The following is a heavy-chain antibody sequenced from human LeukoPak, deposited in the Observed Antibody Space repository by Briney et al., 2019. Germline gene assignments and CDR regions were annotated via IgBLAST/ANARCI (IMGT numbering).Heavy chain of an antibody. J-gene: IGHJ4*02. CDR2: IKPDGGDK. CDR1: GFTFSTYW. D-gene: IGHD6-19*01. Sequence: PGGSLRLSCAASGFTFSTYWMAWVRQAPGKGLEWVATIKPDGGDKYYVDSVKGRFTISRDNARNSLFLQMNSLRAEDTAVYYCARDSSTVAGIDYWGQGTLVTVSS. CDR3: ARDSSTVAGIDY. V-gene: IGHV3-7*01.